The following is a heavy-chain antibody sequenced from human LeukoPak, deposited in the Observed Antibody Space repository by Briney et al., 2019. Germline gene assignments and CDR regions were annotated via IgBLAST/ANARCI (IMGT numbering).Heavy chain of an antibody. Sequence: PGGSLRLSCAASGFTFRNYDIHWVRQAPGKGLEWVAVTSSDLNVKLYADSVKGRFTISRDNSRSTLYLQMNSLRPEDTAIYYCAREGYYGSGSPPSLYFDYWGQGTLVTVSS. CDR3: AREGYYGSGSPPSLYFDY. V-gene: IGHV3-30-3*01. CDR2: TSSDLNVK. D-gene: IGHD3-10*01. J-gene: IGHJ4*02. CDR1: GFTFRNYD.